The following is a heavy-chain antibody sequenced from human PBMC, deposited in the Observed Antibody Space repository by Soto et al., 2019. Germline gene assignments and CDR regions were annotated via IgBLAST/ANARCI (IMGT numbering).Heavy chain of an antibody. J-gene: IGHJ3*02. CDR2: ISPYNGNT. D-gene: IGHD1-26*01. Sequence: QVPLVQSGDEVKKPGASVKVSCKASGYTFTSSAISWVRQAPGQGLEWMGWISPYNGNTHFAQKFQGRVTMATDTPTSTAYMELRSLISDDTAVYYCARDPQFSGSLSGGGDAFDIWGQGTMVTVSS. CDR1: GYTFTSSA. CDR3: ARDPQFSGSLSGGGDAFDI. V-gene: IGHV1-18*01.